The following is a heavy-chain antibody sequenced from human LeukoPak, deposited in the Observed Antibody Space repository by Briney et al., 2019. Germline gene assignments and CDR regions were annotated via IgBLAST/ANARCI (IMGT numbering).Heavy chain of an antibody. CDR3: ARDLWVAY. J-gene: IGHJ4*02. V-gene: IGHV3-66*01. CDR2: TYIGGST. D-gene: IGHD3-10*01. CDR1: GFTVSTNY. Sequence: GGSLRLSCAASGFTVSTNYMSWVRQAPGKGLEWVSVTYIGGSTYYADPVKGRFTVSRDNSKNTLYLQMNSLRVEDTAVYYCARDLWVAYWGQGTLVTVSS.